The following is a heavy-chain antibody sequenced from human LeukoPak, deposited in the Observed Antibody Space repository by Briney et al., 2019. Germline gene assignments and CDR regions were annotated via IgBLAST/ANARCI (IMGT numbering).Heavy chain of an antibody. D-gene: IGHD3-3*02. CDR3: VRPRLPSFYFDY. J-gene: IGHJ4*02. Sequence: GGTLRLSCAASGFTFSSYWLSWVRQAPGKGLEWVANIKQDGSEKYYVDSVKGRFTNSRDNGKNSLYLQMNSLRPEDTAVYYCVRPRLPSFYFDYWGQGALVTVSS. CDR1: GFTFSSYW. V-gene: IGHV3-7*05. CDR2: IKQDGSEK.